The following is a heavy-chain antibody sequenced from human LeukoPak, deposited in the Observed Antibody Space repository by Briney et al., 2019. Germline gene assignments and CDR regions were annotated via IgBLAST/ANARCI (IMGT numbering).Heavy chain of an antibody. V-gene: IGHV5-10-1*01. D-gene: IGHD2-21*02. CDR1: GYSFTSSR. CDR2: IDPSDSYT. CDR3: ARQAYCGDDCYLDW. Sequence: GESLKISCKGPGYSFTSSRINWVRQMPGKGLEWMGKIDPSDSYTNYSPSFQGHVTISADKSISTAYLQWSSLKASDTAIYYCARQAYCGDDCYLDWWGQGTLITVSS. J-gene: IGHJ4*02.